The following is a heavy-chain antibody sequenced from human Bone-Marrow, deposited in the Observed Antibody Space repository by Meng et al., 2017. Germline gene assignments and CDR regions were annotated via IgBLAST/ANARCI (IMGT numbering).Heavy chain of an antibody. Sequence: ASVKVSCKASGYTFTGYYMHWVRQAPGQGLEWMGWINPNSGGTNYAQKFQGRVTMTRDTSISTAYMEMSRLRSDDTAVYYCVRVEGLKSYGFAATVGYWGQGTLVTVSS. CDR1: GYTFTGYY. CDR3: VRVEGLKSYGFAATVGY. V-gene: IGHV1-2*02. J-gene: IGHJ4*02. D-gene: IGHD5-18*01. CDR2: INPNSGGT.